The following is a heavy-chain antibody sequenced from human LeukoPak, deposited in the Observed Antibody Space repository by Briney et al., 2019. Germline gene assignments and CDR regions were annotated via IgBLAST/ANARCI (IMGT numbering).Heavy chain of an antibody. CDR3: ARQVSDYFYYYIDV. Sequence: PSDNLSLTCSVSGGSISSSSYYWNWIRQPPGKGLEWVGSIYYSGTTYYNSSLKSRVTISEDTSKNRFSLMLTSVTAADTAVYYCARQVSDYFYYYIDVWGEGTTVIVSS. V-gene: IGHV4-39*01. CDR2: IYYSGTT. CDR1: GGSISSSSYY. J-gene: IGHJ6*03.